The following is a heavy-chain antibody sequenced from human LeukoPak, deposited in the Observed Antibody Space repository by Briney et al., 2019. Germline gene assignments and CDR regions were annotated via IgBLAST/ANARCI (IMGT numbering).Heavy chain of an antibody. CDR3: ARAVRRLVPHWHFDL. V-gene: IGHV4-4*07. CDR1: GHSISSYY. Sequence: SDTLSLICTVSGHSISSYYWRWIPQPARKGLEWIGRIYTSRSTNYTASLKSRVTMSVDTYKHQISLKLRSVAAADTAVYYCARAVRRLVPHWHFDLWGRGTLVTVSS. D-gene: IGHD6-19*01. J-gene: IGHJ2*01. CDR2: IYTSRST.